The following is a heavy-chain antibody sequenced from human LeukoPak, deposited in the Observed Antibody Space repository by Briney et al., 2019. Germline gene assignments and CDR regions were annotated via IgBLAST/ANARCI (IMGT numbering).Heavy chain of an antibody. CDR3: ARDPWQGSTTLH. Sequence: GGSLSLSCEASGLRISSGYITWPRQAPGKPLEWVSLLYSDDSAYYPDSVKGRFTISRDNSKSTLHLQMDTLRTEDTAMYYCARDPWQGSTTLHWGQGIMVTVSS. V-gene: IGHV3-66*02. CDR2: LYSDDSA. CDR1: GLRISSGY. J-gene: IGHJ4*02. D-gene: IGHD1-26*01.